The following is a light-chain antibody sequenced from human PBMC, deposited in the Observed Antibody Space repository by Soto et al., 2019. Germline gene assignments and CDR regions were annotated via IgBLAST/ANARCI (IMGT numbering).Light chain of an antibody. J-gene: IGKJ1*01. CDR1: QSVSNDF. CDR3: QQYGSSPPRT. V-gene: IGKV3-20*01. CDR2: GAS. Sequence: EIVFTQSPGLLSFSPGGRATLSCRASQSVSNDFLAWYQQKPGQAPRLLIYGASTRATDVPDRFSGSGSGADFTLSISRLEPEDFAVYYCQQYGSSPPRTFGQGTKVDIK.